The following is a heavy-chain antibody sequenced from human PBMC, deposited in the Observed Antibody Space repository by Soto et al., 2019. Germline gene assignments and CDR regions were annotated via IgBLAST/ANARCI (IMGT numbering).Heavy chain of an antibody. J-gene: IGHJ5*02. CDR1: GGSISSSSYY. CDR3: ARLWYYYDSSGYYP. CDR2: IYYSGST. Sequence: SETLSLTCTVSGGSISSSSYYWGWIRQPPGKGLEWIGSIYYSGSTYYNPSLKSRVTISVDTSKNQFSLKLSSVTAADTAVYYCARLWYYYDSSGYYPWSQGTLVTVSS. V-gene: IGHV4-39*01. D-gene: IGHD3-22*01.